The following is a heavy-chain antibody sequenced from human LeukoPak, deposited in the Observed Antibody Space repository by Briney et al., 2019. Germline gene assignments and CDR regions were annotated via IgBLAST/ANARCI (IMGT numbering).Heavy chain of an antibody. CDR3: ARETTLSGSYYGAYDY. CDR1: GYTFTSYY. CDR2: INPSGGST. D-gene: IGHD1-26*01. V-gene: IGHV1-46*01. J-gene: IGHJ4*02. Sequence: RASVKVSCKASGYTFTSYYMHWVQQAPGQGLEWMGIINPSGGSTSYAQKFQGRVTMTRDTSTSTVYMELSSLRSEDTAVYYCARETTLSGSYYGAYDYWGQGTLVTVSS.